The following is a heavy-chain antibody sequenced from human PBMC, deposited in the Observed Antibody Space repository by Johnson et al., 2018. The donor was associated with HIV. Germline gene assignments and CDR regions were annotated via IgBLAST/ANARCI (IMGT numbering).Heavy chain of an antibody. Sequence: QVQLVESGGGVVQPGRSLRLSCAASGFTFSSYGMHWVRQAPGKGLEWVAVISYDGSNKYYADSVKGRFTISRDNSKNMLYLQRNSLRAEDTAVYYCAKDSDKWAISGDDAFDIWGQGTMVTVSS. CDR2: ISYDGSNK. D-gene: IGHD1-26*01. CDR3: AKDSDKWAISGDDAFDI. V-gene: IGHV3-30*18. CDR1: GFTFSSYG. J-gene: IGHJ3*02.